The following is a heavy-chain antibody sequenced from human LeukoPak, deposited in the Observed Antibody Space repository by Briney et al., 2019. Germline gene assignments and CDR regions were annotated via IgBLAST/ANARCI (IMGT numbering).Heavy chain of an antibody. CDR2: IYHSGST. CDR1: GYSISSGYY. Sequence: SETLSLTCAVSGYSISSGYYWGWIRQPPGKGLEWIGSIYHSGSTYYNPSLKSRVTISVDTSKNQLSLKLSSVTAADTAAYYCARTRTTTRYDWFDPWGQGTLVTVSS. D-gene: IGHD1-26*01. V-gene: IGHV4-38-2*01. CDR3: ARTRTTTRYDWFDP. J-gene: IGHJ5*02.